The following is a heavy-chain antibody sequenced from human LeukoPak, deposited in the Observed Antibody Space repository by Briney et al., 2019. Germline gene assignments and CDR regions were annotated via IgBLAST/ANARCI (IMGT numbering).Heavy chain of an antibody. CDR1: GGSISSYY. Sequence: SETLSLTCTVSGGSISSYYWSWIRQSPGKGLEWIGYIYYSGSTNYNPSLKSRVTISVDTSKNRFSLKLSSVTAADTAVYYCARLYFDWPDWYFDLWGRGTLVTVSS. CDR2: IYYSGST. D-gene: IGHD3-9*01. J-gene: IGHJ2*01. V-gene: IGHV4-59*01. CDR3: ARLYFDWPDWYFDL.